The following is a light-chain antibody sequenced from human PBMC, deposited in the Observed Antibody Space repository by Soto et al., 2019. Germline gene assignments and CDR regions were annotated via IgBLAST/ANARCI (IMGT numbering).Light chain of an antibody. CDR1: SSDVGGYNY. J-gene: IGLJ1*01. V-gene: IGLV2-8*01. CDR3: SSYAGSNGV. CDR2: EVS. Sequence: QSALTQPPSASGSPGQSVTISCTGTSSDVGGYNYVSWYQQHPGKAPNLMIYEVSKRHSGVPDRFSGSKSGNTASLTVSGLQAEDEADYYCSSYAGSNGVFGTGTKVTAL.